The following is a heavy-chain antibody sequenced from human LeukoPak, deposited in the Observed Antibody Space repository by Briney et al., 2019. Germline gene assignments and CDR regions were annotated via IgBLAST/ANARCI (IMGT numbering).Heavy chain of an antibody. Sequence: PGGSLRLSCVASGFTLSNYWMSWVRQAPGKGLEWVANIKQDGSEKYYADSVKGRFTISRDNAKSSLYLQLNSLRVEDTAVYHCASTQSFDYWGQGTLVTAPS. CDR3: ASTQSFDY. CDR2: IKQDGSEK. V-gene: IGHV3-7*05. J-gene: IGHJ4*02. CDR1: GFTLSNYW.